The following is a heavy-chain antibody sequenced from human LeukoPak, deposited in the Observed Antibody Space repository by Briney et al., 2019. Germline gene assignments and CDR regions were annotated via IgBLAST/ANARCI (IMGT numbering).Heavy chain of an antibody. J-gene: IGHJ4*02. V-gene: IGHV1-69*04. CDR3: TRDTNMVRGVPNFDS. D-gene: IGHD3-10*01. Sequence: SVKVSCKASGGTFSNYGLSWVRQAPGQGLEWMGRIIPILGITNYAQKFQDRVTITADKSTITAYMELSSLRSEDTAVYYCTRDTNMVRGVPNFDSWGQGTLVTVSS. CDR2: IIPILGIT. CDR1: GGTFSNYG.